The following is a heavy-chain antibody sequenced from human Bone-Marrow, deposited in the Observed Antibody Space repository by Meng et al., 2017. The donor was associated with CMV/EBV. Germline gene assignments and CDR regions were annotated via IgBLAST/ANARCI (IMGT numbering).Heavy chain of an antibody. CDR2: INPNSGGT. V-gene: IGHV1-2*02. J-gene: IGHJ4*02. CDR1: GYTCTGYY. D-gene: IGHD6-13*01. CDR3: ARASYSSSWYLSDY. Sequence: KASGYTCTGYYMHWVRQAPGQGREWMGWINPNSGGTNYAQKFQGRVTMTRDTSSSTAYMELSRLRSDDTAVYYCARASYSSSWYLSDYWGQGTLVTVSS.